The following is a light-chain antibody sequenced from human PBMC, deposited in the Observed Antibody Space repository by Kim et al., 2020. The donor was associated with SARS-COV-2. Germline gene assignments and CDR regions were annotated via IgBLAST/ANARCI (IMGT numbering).Light chain of an antibody. CDR2: WAS. J-gene: IGKJ2*01. Sequence: RATINCKSSQSILYSSNDKIYLAWYQQRPGQPPKLLIYWASTRESGVPDRFSGSGSGTDFSLTISSLQPVDVAVYYCQQYLSAPYAFGQGTKLEIK. CDR1: QSILYSSNDKIY. CDR3: QQYLSAPYA. V-gene: IGKV4-1*01.